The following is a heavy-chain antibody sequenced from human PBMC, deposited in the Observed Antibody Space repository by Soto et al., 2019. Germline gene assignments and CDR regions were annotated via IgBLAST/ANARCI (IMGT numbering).Heavy chain of an antibody. CDR1: GFTFSSYA. CDR2: ISSNGGST. V-gene: IGHV3-64D*06. J-gene: IGHJ4*02. D-gene: IGHD6-13*01. Sequence: PGGSLRLSCSASGFTFSSYAMHWVRQAPGKGLEYVSAISSNGGSTYYADSVKGRFTISRDNSKNTLYLQMSSLRAEDTAVYYCVKHALSSSWPDDCWGQGTLVTVSS. CDR3: VKHALSSSWPDDC.